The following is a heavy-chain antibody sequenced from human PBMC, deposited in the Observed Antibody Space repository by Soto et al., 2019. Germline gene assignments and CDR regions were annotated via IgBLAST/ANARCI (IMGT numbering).Heavy chain of an antibody. V-gene: IGHV3-74*01. CDR2: INSDGSIT. D-gene: IGHD6-13*01. CDR3: ARHPERIAEIGWFDP. CDR1: GSTFSSYW. J-gene: IGHJ5*02. Sequence: GGSLRLSCAVSGSTFSSYWMHWVRQDPGKGLVWVSRINSDGSITTYADSVKGRFTISRDNAKNTLYLQMNSLRAEDTAVYYCARHPERIAEIGWFDPWGQGTLVTVSS.